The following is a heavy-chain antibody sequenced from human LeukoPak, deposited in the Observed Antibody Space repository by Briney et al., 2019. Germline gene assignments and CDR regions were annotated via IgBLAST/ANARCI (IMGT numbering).Heavy chain of an antibody. V-gene: IGHV3-9*01. CDR3: ARVKLTAMDV. D-gene: IGHD1-7*01. CDR2: ISWNSGSI. J-gene: IGHJ6*03. CDR1: GFTFDDYA. Sequence: PGGSLRLSCAASGFTFDDYAMHWVRQAPGKGLEWVSGISWNSGSIGYADSVKGRFTISRDNAKNSLYLQMNSLRAEDTAVYYCARVKLTAMDVWGKGTTVTVSS.